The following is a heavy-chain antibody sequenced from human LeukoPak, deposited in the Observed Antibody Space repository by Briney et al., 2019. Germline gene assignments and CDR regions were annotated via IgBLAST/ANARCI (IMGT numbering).Heavy chain of an antibody. V-gene: IGHV4-59*01. CDR2: IYSTGST. J-gene: IGHJ4*02. CDR1: GGSISSYH. D-gene: IGHD6-13*01. CDR3: ARRHIAAASTLEY. Sequence: SETLSLTCTVSGGSISSYHRSWIRQSPGKGLEWIGYIYSTGSTNYNPSLKSRVSISVDTSKNQFSLKLSSVTAADTAVYYCARRHIAAASTLEYWGEGTLVTVSS.